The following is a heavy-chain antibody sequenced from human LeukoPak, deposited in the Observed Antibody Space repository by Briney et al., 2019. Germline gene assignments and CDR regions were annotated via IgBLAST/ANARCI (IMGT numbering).Heavy chain of an antibody. V-gene: IGHV1-46*01. Sequence: ASVKVSCKASGYTFTNYYIHWVRQAPGQGLEWMGLINPGGDNTDYAQNFQGRVTMTRDTSTSTVYMGLSSLRSEDTAVYYCARIRDGYNYSPDYWGQGTLVTVSS. CDR3: ARIRDGYNYSPDY. J-gene: IGHJ4*02. CDR2: INPGGDNT. D-gene: IGHD5-24*01. CDR1: GYTFTNYY.